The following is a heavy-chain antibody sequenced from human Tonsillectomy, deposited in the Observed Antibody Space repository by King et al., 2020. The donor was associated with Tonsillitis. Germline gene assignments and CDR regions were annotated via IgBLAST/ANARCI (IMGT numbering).Heavy chain of an antibody. D-gene: IGHD6-19*01. CDR3: VRGPPAVTGQPSFEY. CDR1: GFTFSSYG. Sequence: VQLVESGGRVVQPGRSLRLSCAASGFTFSSYGMHWVRQAPGKGLEWVAVISHDGSNKYYADSVKGRFTVARDNSKNTLYLLMNSLRAEDTALYYCVRGPPAVTGQPSFEYWGQGILVTVSS. CDR2: ISHDGSNK. J-gene: IGHJ4*02. V-gene: IGHV3-30*03.